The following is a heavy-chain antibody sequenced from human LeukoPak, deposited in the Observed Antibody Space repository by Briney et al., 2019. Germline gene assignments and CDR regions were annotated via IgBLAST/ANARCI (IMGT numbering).Heavy chain of an antibody. V-gene: IGHV4-38-2*02. CDR2: IYHSGST. D-gene: IGHD2-15*01. J-gene: IGHJ6*03. CDR3: ARGYCSGGSCYSYYYYNYMDV. Sequence: PSETLSLTCTVSGYSISSGYYWGWIRPPPGKGLEWIGSIYHSGSTYYNPSLKSRVTISVDPSKNQFSLKLSSVTAADTAVYYCARGYCSGGSCYSYYYYNYMDVWGKGTTVTVSS. CDR1: GYSISSGYY.